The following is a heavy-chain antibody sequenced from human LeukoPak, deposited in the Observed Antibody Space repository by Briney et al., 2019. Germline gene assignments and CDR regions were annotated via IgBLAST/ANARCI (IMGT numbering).Heavy chain of an antibody. Sequence: PGGSLRLSCAASGFTFSNYAMSWVRQAPGKGLEWVSAISGSGDTYYADSVKGRFTISRDNSKNTLYLQMNSLRAEDTAVYYCAKGRFYSSGWHDYWGQGTLVTVSS. CDR3: AKGRFYSSGWHDY. J-gene: IGHJ4*02. CDR1: GFTFSNYA. D-gene: IGHD6-19*01. CDR2: ISGSGDT. V-gene: IGHV3-23*01.